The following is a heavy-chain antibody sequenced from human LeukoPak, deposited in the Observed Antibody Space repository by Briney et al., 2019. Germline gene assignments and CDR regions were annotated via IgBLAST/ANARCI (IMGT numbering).Heavy chain of an antibody. CDR1: GFTFSHYG. J-gene: IGHJ6*04. Sequence: GGSLRLSCAASGFTFSHYGMHWVRQAPGKGLEWVAFIRYDGSNKYYADSVKGRFTISRDNSKNTLYLQMNSLRAEDTAVYYCAKDAAPPQQYCSSTSCRSPLDVWGKGTTVTVSS. CDR2: IRYDGSNK. D-gene: IGHD2-2*01. CDR3: AKDAAPPQQYCSSTSCRSPLDV. V-gene: IGHV3-30*02.